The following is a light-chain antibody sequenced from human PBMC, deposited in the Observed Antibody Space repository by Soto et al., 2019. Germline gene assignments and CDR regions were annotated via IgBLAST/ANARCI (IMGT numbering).Light chain of an antibody. J-gene: IGLJ1*01. CDR1: SSNIGSST. V-gene: IGLV1-44*01. CDR2: SNN. Sequence: QSVLTQPPSASGTPGQRVTISCSGSSSNIGSSTVNWYQQLPGTAPKLLIYSNNQRPSVVPHRFSGSKSGTSASLAISGLQSEDEADYYWAAWDDSLNGYVIGTGTKLTVL. CDR3: AAWDDSLNGYV.